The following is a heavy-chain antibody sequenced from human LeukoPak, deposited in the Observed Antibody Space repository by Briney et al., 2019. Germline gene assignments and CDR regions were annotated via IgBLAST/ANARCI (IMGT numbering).Heavy chain of an antibody. CDR1: GFTFSSYW. CDR3: AKGWAGGVRGVSYYFDY. CDR2: IRFDGSIK. Sequence: GGSLRLSCAASGFTFSSYWMHWVRQAPGKGLEWVAFIRFDGSIKSYADSVKGRFTISRDNSKNTLFLQMNSLRDEDTAAYYCAKGWAGGVRGVSYYFDYWGQGTLVTVSS. D-gene: IGHD3-10*01. J-gene: IGHJ4*02. V-gene: IGHV3-30*02.